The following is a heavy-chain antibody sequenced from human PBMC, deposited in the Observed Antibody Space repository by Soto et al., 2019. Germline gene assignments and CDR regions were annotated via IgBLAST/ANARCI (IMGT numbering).Heavy chain of an antibody. CDR1: GFTVSSNY. J-gene: IGHJ6*02. V-gene: IGHV3-66*01. CDR3: ARDRIPTGMDV. CDR2: IYSGGST. Sequence: EVQPVESGGGLVQPGGSLRLSCAASGFTVSSNYMSWVRQAPGKGLEWVSVIYSGGSTYYADSVKGRFTISRDNSKNTLYLQMNSLRAEDTAVYYCARDRIPTGMDVWGQGTTVTVSS.